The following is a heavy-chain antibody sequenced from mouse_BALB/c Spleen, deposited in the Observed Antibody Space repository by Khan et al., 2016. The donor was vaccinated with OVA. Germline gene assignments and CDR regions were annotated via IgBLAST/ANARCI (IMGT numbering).Heavy chain of an antibody. D-gene: IGHD4-1*01. CDR3: ASHLTGSFAY. Sequence: MQLEESGGDLVRPGGSLKLSCSASGFTFSTYSMSWVRQTPDKRLEWVATLSSAGDYNFFPDSVKGRFTISRDHARNTLYLQMSSLRSEDTAMYYCASHLTGSFAYWGQGTQVTVSA. CDR2: LSSAGDYN. V-gene: IGHV5-6*01. J-gene: IGHJ3*01. CDR1: GFTFSTYS.